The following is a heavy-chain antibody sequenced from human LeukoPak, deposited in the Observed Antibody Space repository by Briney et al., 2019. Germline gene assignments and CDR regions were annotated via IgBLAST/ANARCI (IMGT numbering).Heavy chain of an antibody. Sequence: GGSLRLSCAASGFTFSSYEMNWVRQAPGKGLEWVSYISSSGSTIYYADSVKGRFTISRDSAKNSLYLQMNNLTAEDTAVYYCARLIKFGTSGYSFDYWGQGTLVTVSS. CDR2: ISSSGSTI. CDR3: ARLIKFGTSGYSFDY. D-gene: IGHD3-16*01. V-gene: IGHV3-48*03. CDR1: GFTFSSYE. J-gene: IGHJ4*02.